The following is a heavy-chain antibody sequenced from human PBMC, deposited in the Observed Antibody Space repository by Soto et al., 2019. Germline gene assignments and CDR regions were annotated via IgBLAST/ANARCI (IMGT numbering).Heavy chain of an antibody. V-gene: IGHV4-31*03. CDR2: IYYSGST. J-gene: IGHJ3*02. CDR3: ARGTRGTIVPAAMRGDDAFDI. D-gene: IGHD2-2*01. Sequence: QVQLQESGPGLVKPSQTLSLTCTVSGGSISSGGYYWSWIRQHPGKGLEWIGYIYYSGSTYYNPSLKSRVTISVDTSKNQFSLKLSSVTAADTAVYYCARGTRGTIVPAAMRGDDAFDIWGQGTMVTVSS. CDR1: GGSISSGGYY.